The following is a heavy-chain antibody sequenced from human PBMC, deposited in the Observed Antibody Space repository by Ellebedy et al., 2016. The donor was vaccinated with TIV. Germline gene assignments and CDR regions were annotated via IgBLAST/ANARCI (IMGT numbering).Heavy chain of an antibody. J-gene: IGHJ4*02. Sequence: MPSETLSLTCTVSGGSISSYYWSWIRQPPGKGLEWIGYIYYSGSTDYNPSLKSRVTISVDTSKNQFSLKLSSVTAADTAVYYCARKGSWYPMTSFDYWGQGTLVTVSS. CDR1: GGSISSYY. D-gene: IGHD6-13*01. CDR2: IYYSGST. V-gene: IGHV4-59*08. CDR3: ARKGSWYPMTSFDY.